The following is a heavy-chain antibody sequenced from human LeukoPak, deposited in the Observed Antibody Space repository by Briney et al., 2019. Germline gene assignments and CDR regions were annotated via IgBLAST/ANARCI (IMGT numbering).Heavy chain of an antibody. CDR3: AKGGLEWAYYYYYYLDV. Sequence: GGSLRLSCAASGFTFSTYAMSWVRQAPGKGLEWVSTISGKTGSTYYADPVKGRFTISRDNSENTLYLQMNSLRAEDTAVYYCAKGGLEWAYYYYYYLDVGGRGTTVTVSS. CDR2: ISGKTGST. CDR1: GFTFSTYA. J-gene: IGHJ6*03. V-gene: IGHV3-23*01. D-gene: IGHD3-3*01.